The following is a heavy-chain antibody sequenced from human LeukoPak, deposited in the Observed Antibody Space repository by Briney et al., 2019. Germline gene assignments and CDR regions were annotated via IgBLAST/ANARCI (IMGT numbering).Heavy chain of an antibody. CDR3: ARDYCSSTSCLFDY. V-gene: IGHV1-2*06. Sequence: ASVKVSCKASGYTFTRYAMNWLRQAPGQGLEWMGRINPNSGDTNYAQKFQGRVTMTRDTSISTAHVELSRLRSDDTAVYYCARDYCSSTSCLFDYWGQGTLVTVSS. D-gene: IGHD2-2*01. CDR1: GYTFTRYA. J-gene: IGHJ4*02. CDR2: INPNSGDT.